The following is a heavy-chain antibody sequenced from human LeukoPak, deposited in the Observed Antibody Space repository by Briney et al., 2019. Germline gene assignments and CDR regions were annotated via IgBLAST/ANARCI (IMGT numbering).Heavy chain of an antibody. D-gene: IGHD3-16*01. V-gene: IGHV3-7*01. Sequence: GGFLRLSCAASGCTFRNYWISWVRQAPGKGLEWVANMNRDGSERNHVDSMGGRISITRDNAKNSLYLQLNRLRLEDTAVYYCARDGGFIRFGGQDVWGQGTTVTVS. CDR3: ARDGGFIRFGGQDV. J-gene: IGHJ6*02. CDR1: GCTFRNYW. CDR2: MNRDGSER.